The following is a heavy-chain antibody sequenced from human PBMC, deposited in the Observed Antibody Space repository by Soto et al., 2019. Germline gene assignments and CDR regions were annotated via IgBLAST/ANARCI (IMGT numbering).Heavy chain of an antibody. CDR1: GFTFSNAW. J-gene: IGHJ4*02. Sequence: PGGSLRLSCAASGFTFSNAWMSWGRQAPGKGLEWVGRIKSKTDGGTTDYAPPVKGRFTISRDDSKNTLYLQTNRLKTEHTPVYYCPTPDYYDSSAYFEYWGQGTLVTVSS. V-gene: IGHV3-15*01. CDR2: IKSKTDGGTT. CDR3: PTPDYYDSSAYFEY. D-gene: IGHD3-22*01.